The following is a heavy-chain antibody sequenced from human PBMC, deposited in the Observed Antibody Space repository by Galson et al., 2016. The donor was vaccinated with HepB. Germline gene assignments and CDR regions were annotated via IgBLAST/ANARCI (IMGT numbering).Heavy chain of an antibody. CDR2: IYYTGTT. D-gene: IGHD6-13*01. J-gene: IGHJ4*02. CDR3: ARDRGSAAGFDY. CDR1: GGSISSYY. Sequence: ETLSLTCTVSGGSISSYYWSWIRQSPRKGLEWIGYIYYTGTTNYNPSLKSRVTISVDKSNNEFSLKLISVTAADTAVYYCARDRGSAAGFDYWGQGTLVTVSS. V-gene: IGHV4-59*01.